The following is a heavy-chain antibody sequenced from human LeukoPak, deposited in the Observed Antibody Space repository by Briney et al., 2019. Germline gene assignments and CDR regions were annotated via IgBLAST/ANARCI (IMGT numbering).Heavy chain of an antibody. CDR3: ARGGAAAGNDSQNFDY. J-gene: IGHJ4*02. CDR2: INHSGST. V-gene: IGHV4-34*01. Sequence: PSETLSLTCAVYGGSFSGYYWSWIRQPPGKGLEWIGEINHSGSTNYNPSLKSRVTISVDTSKNQFSLKLSSVTAADTAVYYCARGGAAAGNDSQNFDYWGQGTLVTVSS. D-gene: IGHD6-13*01. CDR1: GGSFSGYY.